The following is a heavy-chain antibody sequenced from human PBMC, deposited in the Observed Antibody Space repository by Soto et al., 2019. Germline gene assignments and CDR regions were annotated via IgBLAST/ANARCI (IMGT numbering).Heavy chain of an antibody. J-gene: IGHJ4*02. Sequence: QVQLVESGGGVVQPGRSLRLSFAASGFTINNYAIHWVRQAPGKGLEWVAVISYDGDNKYYADSVKGRFTIPRDNSNNTLYLQMNSLRVEDTAVYYCARDGFLTLIVEFAYWGQGTLVTVSS. CDR2: ISYDGDNK. CDR3: ARDGFLTLIVEFAY. V-gene: IGHV3-30-3*01. CDR1: GFTINNYA. D-gene: IGHD3-22*01.